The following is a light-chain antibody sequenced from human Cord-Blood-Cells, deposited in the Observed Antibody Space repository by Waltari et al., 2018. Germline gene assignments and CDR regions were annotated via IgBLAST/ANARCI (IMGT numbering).Light chain of an antibody. CDR3: CSYAGSSTYV. J-gene: IGLJ1*01. CDR1: SSDVGSYNL. CDR2: EVS. Sequence: QSALTQPASVSGSPGQSLTISCTGTSSDVGSYNLVSWYQQHPGKAPKLMIYEVSKRPSGVSNRFSGSKSVNTASLTISGLQAEDEADYYCCSYAGSSTYVFGTGTKVTVL. V-gene: IGLV2-23*02.